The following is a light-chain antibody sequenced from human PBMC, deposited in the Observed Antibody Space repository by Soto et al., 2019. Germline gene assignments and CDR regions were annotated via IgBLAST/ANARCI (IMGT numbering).Light chain of an antibody. Sequence: QSVLTQPPSVSAAPGQKVTISCSGSSSNIGNNYVSWYQQLPGTAPKLLIYENNKRPSGIPDRFSGSKSGTSATLGISGLQTGDEADYYCGTWDNGLSAGVFGGGTKLTVL. CDR1: SSNIGNNY. CDR2: ENN. CDR3: GTWDNGLSAGV. V-gene: IGLV1-51*02. J-gene: IGLJ3*02.